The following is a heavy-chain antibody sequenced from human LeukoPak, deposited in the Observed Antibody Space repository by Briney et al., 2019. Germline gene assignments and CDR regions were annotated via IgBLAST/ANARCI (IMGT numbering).Heavy chain of an antibody. CDR2: IYSGGNT. J-gene: IGHJ4*02. D-gene: IGHD6-19*01. CDR1: GFIVSSNY. Sequence: RTGGSLRLSCAASGFIVSSNYMSWVRQAPGKELEWVSIIYSGGNTYYADSVKGRFTISRDISKNTVSLQMNSLRAEDTAVYYCTRVRIEVAGWVPFDYWGQGTLVSVSS. V-gene: IGHV3-66*01. CDR3: TRVRIEVAGWVPFDY.